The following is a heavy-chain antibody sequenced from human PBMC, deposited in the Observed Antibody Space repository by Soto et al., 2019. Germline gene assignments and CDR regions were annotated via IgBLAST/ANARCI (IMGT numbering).Heavy chain of an antibody. Sequence: GGSLRLSCTPSGFTLSGYAMSCFRQAPGKGLERLGFIRSKAYGGTTEYAASVKGRFTISRDDTKSIAYLKMNRLKTEETDVYYCTRARSGLYNLLALDIWGQGKMVTVS. CDR1: GFTLSGYA. CDR3: TRARSGLYNLLALDI. CDR2: IRSKAYGGTT. V-gene: IGHV3-49*03. J-gene: IGHJ3*02. D-gene: IGHD3-3*01.